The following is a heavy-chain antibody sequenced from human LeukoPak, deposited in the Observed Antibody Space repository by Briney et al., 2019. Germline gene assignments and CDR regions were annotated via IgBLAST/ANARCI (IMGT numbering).Heavy chain of an antibody. D-gene: IGHD1-20*01. CDR3: ARVNWNDVGSFDY. V-gene: IGHV3-48*02. CDR1: GFTFSNYI. Sequence: GGSLRLSCAASGFTFSNYIMNWVRQAPGKGLEWLSYISSSSPIYYADSVKGRFTISRDNAKNSLYLQMNSLRDEDTGVYYCARVNWNDVGSFDYWGQGTLVTVSS. CDR2: ISSSSPI. J-gene: IGHJ4*02.